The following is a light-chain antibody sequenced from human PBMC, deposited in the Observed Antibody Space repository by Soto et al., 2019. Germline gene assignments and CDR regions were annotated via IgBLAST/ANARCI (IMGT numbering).Light chain of an antibody. J-gene: IGKJ4*01. CDR2: DAS. CDR3: QQRTSWPLT. Sequence: EIVLTQSPATLSLSPGERATLSCRASQSVSSYLAWYQQKPGQAPRLLIYDASNRATGIPPRFSGSGSGTDFTLTISSLEPEDFVIYYCQQRTSWPLTFGGGTKVEI. CDR1: QSVSSY. V-gene: IGKV3-11*01.